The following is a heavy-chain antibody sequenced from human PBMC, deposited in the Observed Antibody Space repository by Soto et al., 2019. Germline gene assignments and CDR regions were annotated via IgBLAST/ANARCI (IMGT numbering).Heavy chain of an antibody. Sequence: PGGSLRLSCAASGFTFSSYAMHWVRQAPGKGLEWVAVISYDGSNKYYADYVKGRFTISRDNSKNTLNLKMNSMRAEDTAVYYCARDLLVDDYSNYDSTYYYYYGMDVWGQGTTVTVSS. D-gene: IGHD4-4*01. CDR3: ARDLLVDDYSNYDSTYYYYYGMDV. CDR2: ISYDGSNK. CDR1: GFTFSSYA. J-gene: IGHJ6*02. V-gene: IGHV3-30-3*01.